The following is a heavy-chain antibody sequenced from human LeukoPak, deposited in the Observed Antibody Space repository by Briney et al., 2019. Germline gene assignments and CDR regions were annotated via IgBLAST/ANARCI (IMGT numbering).Heavy chain of an antibody. CDR3: ARDSSGENGVWFDP. CDR1: GGSITSGGYS. CDR2: IYYSGST. D-gene: IGHD3-22*01. Sequence: SETLSLTRAVSGGSITSGGYSWSWIRQPPGKGLEWIGYIYYSGSTYYNPSLKSRVTISVDRSKNQFSLKLSSVTAADTAVYYCARDSSGENGVWFDPWGQGTVLTVSS. V-gene: IGHV4-30-2*01. J-gene: IGHJ5*02.